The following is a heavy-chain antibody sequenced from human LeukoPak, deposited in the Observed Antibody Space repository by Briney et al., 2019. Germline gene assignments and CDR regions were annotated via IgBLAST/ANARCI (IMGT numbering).Heavy chain of an antibody. CDR2: IYYSGST. J-gene: IGHJ4*02. CDR3: AIMHRYYDGSGYWVQ. Sequence: PSETLSLTCTVPGGSISSYYWSWIRQPPGKGLEWIGYIYYSGSTNYNPSLKSRVTISVDTSKNQFSLKLSSVTAADTAVYYCAIMHRYYDGSGYWVQWGQGTLVTVSS. D-gene: IGHD3-22*01. V-gene: IGHV4-59*08. CDR1: GGSISSYY.